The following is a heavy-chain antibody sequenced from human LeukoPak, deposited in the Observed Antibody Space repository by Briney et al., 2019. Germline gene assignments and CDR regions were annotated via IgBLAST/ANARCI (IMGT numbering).Heavy chain of an antibody. CDR1: GFTFSSYG. V-gene: IGHV3-30*18. CDR3: AKDYYDSSGYYSAFDI. CDR2: ISYDGSNK. J-gene: IGHJ3*02. Sequence: PGRSLRLSCAASGFTFSSYGMHWVRQAPGKGLEWVAVISYDGSNKYYADSVKGRFTISRDNSKNTLYLQMNSLRAEDTAVYCCAKDYYDSSGYYSAFDIWGQGTMVTVSS. D-gene: IGHD3-22*01.